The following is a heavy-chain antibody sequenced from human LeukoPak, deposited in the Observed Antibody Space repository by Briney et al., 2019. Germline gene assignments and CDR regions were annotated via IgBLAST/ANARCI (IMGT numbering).Heavy chain of an antibody. D-gene: IGHD3-16*01. CDR3: ASSRAGWGFDY. Sequence: KTSETLSLTCTVSGGSISSYYWSWIRQPPGKGLEWIGYIYYSGSTNYNPSLKSRVTISVDTSKNQFSLKLSSVTAADTAVYYCASSRAGWGFDYWGQGTLVTVSS. CDR2: IYYSGST. V-gene: IGHV4-59*01. CDR1: GGSISSYY. J-gene: IGHJ4*02.